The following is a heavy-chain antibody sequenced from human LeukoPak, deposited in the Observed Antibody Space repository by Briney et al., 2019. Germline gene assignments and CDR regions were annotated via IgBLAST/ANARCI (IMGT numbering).Heavy chain of an antibody. D-gene: IGHD6-19*01. CDR3: ATGSGRTDFYCYYGMDV. CDR2: FDPEDGET. Sequence: ASVKVSCKVSGYTLTELSMHWVRQAPGKGLEWMGGFDPEDGETIYAQKFQGRVTMTEDTSTDTAYMELSSLRSEDTAVYYCATGSGRTDFYCYYGMDVWGQGTTVTVSS. CDR1: GYTLTELS. V-gene: IGHV1-24*01. J-gene: IGHJ6*02.